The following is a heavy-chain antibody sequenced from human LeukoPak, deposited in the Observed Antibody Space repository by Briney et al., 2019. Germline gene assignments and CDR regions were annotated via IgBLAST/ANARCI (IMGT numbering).Heavy chain of an antibody. CDR1: GFTFDDYG. V-gene: IGHV3-20*04. Sequence: RGSLRLSCAASGFTFDDYGMSWVRQAPGKGLEWVSGINWNGGSTGYADSVKGRFTISRDNAKNSLYLQMNSLRAEDTALYYCARVRSIAAAGTFDYWGQGTLVTVSS. J-gene: IGHJ4*02. D-gene: IGHD6-13*01. CDR2: INWNGGST. CDR3: ARVRSIAAAGTFDY.